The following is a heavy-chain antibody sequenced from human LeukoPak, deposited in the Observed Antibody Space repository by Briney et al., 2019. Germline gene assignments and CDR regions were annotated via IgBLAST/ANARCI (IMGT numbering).Heavy chain of an antibody. CDR3: ASKVTTGY. D-gene: IGHD4-17*01. J-gene: IGHJ4*02. CDR2: IYSGGST. Sequence: PEASTKRYCAAYGFTVSSDDMSWIRQTTGKGLEWVSLIYSGGSTYYADSVKGRFTISRDNSKNTLYLQMNSLRAEDTAVYYCASKVTTGYWGQGTLVTVSS. V-gene: IGHV3-66*01. CDR1: GFTVSSDD.